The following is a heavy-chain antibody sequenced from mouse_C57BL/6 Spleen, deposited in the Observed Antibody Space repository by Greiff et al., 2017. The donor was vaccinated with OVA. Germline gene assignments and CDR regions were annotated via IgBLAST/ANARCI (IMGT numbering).Heavy chain of an antibody. CDR1: GYTFTSYW. D-gene: IGHD2-5*01. V-gene: IGHV1-69*01. CDR3: ARYSNYWYFDV. Sequence: QVQLKQPGAELVMPGASVKLSCKASGYTFTSYWMHWVKQRPGQGLEWIGEIDPSDSYTNYNQKFKGKSTLTVDKSSSTAYMQLSSLTSEDSAVYYCARYSNYWYFDVWGTGTTVTVSS. CDR2: IDPSDSYT. J-gene: IGHJ1*03.